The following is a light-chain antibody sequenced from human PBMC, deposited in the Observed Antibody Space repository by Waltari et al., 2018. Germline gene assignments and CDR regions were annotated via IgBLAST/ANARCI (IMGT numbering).Light chain of an antibody. J-gene: IGKJ4*01. V-gene: IGKV3-11*01. CDR3: QQRSNWPPFT. CDR1: QSVSSY. CDR2: DAS. Sequence: EIVLTQSPATLSLSPGERATLSCRASQSVSSYLAWYQQKPGQDPRRLIYDASNRATGIPARFSGSGSGTDFTLTISSLEPEDFAVYYCQQRSNWPPFTFGGGTKVEIK.